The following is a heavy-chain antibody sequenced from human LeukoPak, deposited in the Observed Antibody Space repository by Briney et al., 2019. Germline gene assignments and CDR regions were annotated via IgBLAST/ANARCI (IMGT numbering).Heavy chain of an antibody. D-gene: IGHD6-19*01. Sequence: KPSETLSLTCTVSGCSISTYYWSWIRQPPGKGLEWIGYIYYSGTTNYNPSLKSRVTISVDTSKNQSSLKLSSVTAADTAVYYCARLRYSSGQDYWGQGTLVTVSS. CDR2: IYYSGTT. CDR3: ARLRYSSGQDY. CDR1: GCSISTYY. V-gene: IGHV4-59*01. J-gene: IGHJ4*02.